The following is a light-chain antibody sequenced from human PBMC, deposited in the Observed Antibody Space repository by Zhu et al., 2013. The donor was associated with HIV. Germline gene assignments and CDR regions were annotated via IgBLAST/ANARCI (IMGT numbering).Light chain of an antibody. V-gene: IGLV2-23*02. CDR1: SSDIGTYNL. Sequence: QSALTQPASVSGSPGQSITISCTGTSSDIGTYNLVSWYQQHPGKAPKIMIYEVSKRPSGLSNRFSGSKSGNTASLTISGLQAEDEADYYCCSYVGSSTWVFGGGTRLTV. CDR2: EVS. CDR3: CSYVGSSTWV. J-gene: IGLJ3*02.